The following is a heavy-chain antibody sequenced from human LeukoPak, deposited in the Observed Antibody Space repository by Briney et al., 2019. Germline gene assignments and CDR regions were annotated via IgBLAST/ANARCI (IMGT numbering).Heavy chain of an antibody. J-gene: IGHJ4*02. CDR2: IYYSGST. Sequence: SETLSLTCTVSGGSISNYYWSWFRQPPGKGLDWIGDIYYSGSTKYNASLKSRVTISLDTTKNQFSLRLNSVTAADTAVYYCARHGSFSPFDYWGQGTLVTVSS. D-gene: IGHD1-26*01. V-gene: IGHV4-59*08. CDR1: GGSISNYY. CDR3: ARHGSFSPFDY.